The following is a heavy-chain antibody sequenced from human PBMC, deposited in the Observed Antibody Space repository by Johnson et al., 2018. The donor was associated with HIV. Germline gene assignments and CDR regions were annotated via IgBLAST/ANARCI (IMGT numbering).Heavy chain of an antibody. CDR3: ARGGYDSTPRGAFDI. CDR2: ISWNSGSI. Sequence: EVQLVESGGGLVQPGRSLRLSCAASGFTFDDYAMHWVRQAPGKGLEWVSGISWNSGSIGYADSVKGRFTISRDNAKNTLYLQMNSLRAEDTAVYYCARGGYDSTPRGAFDIWGQGTMVTVSS. CDR1: GFTFDDYA. J-gene: IGHJ3*02. V-gene: IGHV3-9*01. D-gene: IGHD3-22*01.